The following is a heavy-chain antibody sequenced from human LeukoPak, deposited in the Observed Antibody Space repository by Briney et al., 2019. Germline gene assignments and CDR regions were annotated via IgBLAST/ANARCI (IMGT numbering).Heavy chain of an antibody. D-gene: IGHD3-9*01. CDR1: GFTFSSYA. CDR2: ISGSGGST. V-gene: IGHV3-23*01. Sequence: SGGSLRLSCAASGFTFSSYAMSWVRQAPGKGLEWVSAISGSGGSTYYADSVKGRFTISRDNSKNTLYLQMNSLRAEDTAVYYCARDGSYYDILTGYYDYWGQGTLVTVSS. J-gene: IGHJ4*02. CDR3: ARDGSYYDILTGYYDY.